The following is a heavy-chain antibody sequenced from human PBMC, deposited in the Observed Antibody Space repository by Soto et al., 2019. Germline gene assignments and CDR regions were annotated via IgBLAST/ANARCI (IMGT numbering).Heavy chain of an antibody. CDR1: GFPFSLYS. V-gene: IGHV3-48*02. D-gene: IGHD3-10*01. CDR2: ISRSSTGI. CDR3: ARAVTWGLDV. J-gene: IGHJ6*02. Sequence: EVQLEESGGGLVQPGGSLRLSCAAPGFPFSLYSMSWVRQAPGKGLEWVSYISRSSTGIHYAASVKGRFTISIDDATNSMHLHMNSLRDGATAVYYCARAVTWGLDVWGQGTTVSISS.